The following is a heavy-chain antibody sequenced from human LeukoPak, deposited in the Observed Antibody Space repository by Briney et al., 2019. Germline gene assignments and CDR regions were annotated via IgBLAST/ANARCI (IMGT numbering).Heavy chain of an antibody. D-gene: IGHD2-21*01. CDR3: AKAPVTTCRGAYCYPFDY. CDR2: IKQDGSEK. CDR1: GFTFSSYW. V-gene: IGHV3-7*03. J-gene: IGHJ4*02. Sequence: GGSLRLSCAASGFTFSSYWMSWVRQAPGKGLEWVANIKQDGSEKYYVDSVKGRLTISRNNDKNSLYLQMNRLRLEDAAVYYCAKAPVTTCRGAYCYPFDYWGQGTLVTVSS.